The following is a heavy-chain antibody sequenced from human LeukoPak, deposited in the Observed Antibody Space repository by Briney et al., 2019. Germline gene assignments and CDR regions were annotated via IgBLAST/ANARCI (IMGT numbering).Heavy chain of an antibody. D-gene: IGHD3-22*01. CDR2: IYYTGST. CDR1: DDSINSGDYY. Sequence: SQTLSLTCTVSDDSINSGDYYWGWIRQPPGKGLQWIGYIYYTGSTYYNPSLKSRVTLSVDTSKNQFSLKLSSVTAADTAVYYCARARYYETSGYSFDYWGQGTLVTVSS. J-gene: IGHJ4*02. V-gene: IGHV4-30-4*01. CDR3: ARARYYETSGYSFDY.